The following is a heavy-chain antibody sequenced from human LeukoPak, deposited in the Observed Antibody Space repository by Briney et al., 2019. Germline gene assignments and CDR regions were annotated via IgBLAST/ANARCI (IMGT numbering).Heavy chain of an antibody. CDR3: ARGDDYDSSGYYLFDY. CDR1: GFIFSNYW. V-gene: IGHV3-53*01. D-gene: IGHD3-22*01. CDR2: IYSGGST. J-gene: IGHJ4*02. Sequence: GGSLRLSCAASGFIFSNYWMTWVRQAPGKGLEWVSVIYSGGSTYYADSVKGRFTISRDNSKNTLYLQMNSLRAEDTAVYYCARGDDYDSSGYYLFDYWGQGTLVTVSS.